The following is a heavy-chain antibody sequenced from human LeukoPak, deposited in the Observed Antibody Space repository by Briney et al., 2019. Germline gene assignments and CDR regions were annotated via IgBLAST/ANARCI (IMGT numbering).Heavy chain of an antibody. CDR1: GGTFSSYA. Sequence: ASVKVSCKASGGTFSSYAISWVRQAPGQGLEWMGGIIPIFGTANYAQKFQSRVTITADKSTSTAYMELSSLRSEDTAVYYCASSPHCSSTSCYSGNWFDPWGQGTLVTVSS. J-gene: IGHJ5*02. CDR2: IIPIFGTA. CDR3: ASSPHCSSTSCYSGNWFDP. V-gene: IGHV1-69*06. D-gene: IGHD2-2*01.